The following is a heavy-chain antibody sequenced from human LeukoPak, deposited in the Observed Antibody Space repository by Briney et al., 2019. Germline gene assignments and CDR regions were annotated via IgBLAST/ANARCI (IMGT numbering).Heavy chain of an antibody. D-gene: IGHD6-19*01. CDR1: GFTFSSYS. V-gene: IGHV3-21*01. CDR3: ASHLPYSSGWSSFDY. CDR2: LSSSSSYI. J-gene: IGHJ4*02. Sequence: KPGGSLRLSCAASGFTFSSYSMNWVRQAPGKGLECVSSLSSSSSYIYYADSVKGRFTISRDNAKNSLYLQINSLSAEDTAVYYCASHLPYSSGWSSFDYWGQGTLVTVSS.